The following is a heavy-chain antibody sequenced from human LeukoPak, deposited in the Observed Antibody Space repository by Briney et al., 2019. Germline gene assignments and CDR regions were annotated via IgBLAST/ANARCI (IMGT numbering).Heavy chain of an antibody. CDR3: TTDSLRYFDRSTYYFDY. Sequence: GGSLRLSCAATGFTFSNAWMSWVRQAPGKGLEWVGRIKSKTDGGTTDYAAPVKGRFTISRDDSKNTLYLQMNSLKTEDTAVYYCTTDSLRYFDRSTYYFDYWGQGTLVTVSS. D-gene: IGHD3-9*01. CDR2: IKSKTDGGTT. J-gene: IGHJ4*02. V-gene: IGHV3-15*01. CDR1: GFTFSNAW.